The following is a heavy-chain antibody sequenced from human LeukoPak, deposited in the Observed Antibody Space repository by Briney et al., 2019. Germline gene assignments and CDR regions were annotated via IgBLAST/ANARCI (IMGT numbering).Heavy chain of an antibody. Sequence: GGSLRLSCAASGFTFSSYGMHWVRQAPGKGLEWVAVIWYDGSNKYYADSVKGRFTISRDNSKNTLYLQMNSLRAEDTAVYYCAKDSSRGIQLWFYYWGQGTLVTVSS. D-gene: IGHD5-18*01. CDR2: IWYDGSNK. J-gene: IGHJ4*02. CDR3: AKDSSRGIQLWFYY. CDR1: GFTFSSYG. V-gene: IGHV3-33*06.